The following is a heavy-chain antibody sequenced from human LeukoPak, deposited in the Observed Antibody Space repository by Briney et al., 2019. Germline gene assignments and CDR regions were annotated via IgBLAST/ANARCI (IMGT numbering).Heavy chain of an antibody. CDR3: AKSVVRGVTLPDY. D-gene: IGHD3-10*01. Sequence: PGASLRLPCAASGFTFSSYAMSWVRQAPGKGLEWVSAISGSGGSTYYADSVKGRFTISRDNSKNTLYLQMNSLRAEDTAVYYCAKSVVRGVTLPDYWGQGTLVTVSS. V-gene: IGHV3-23*01. CDR1: GFTFSSYA. CDR2: ISGSGGST. J-gene: IGHJ4*02.